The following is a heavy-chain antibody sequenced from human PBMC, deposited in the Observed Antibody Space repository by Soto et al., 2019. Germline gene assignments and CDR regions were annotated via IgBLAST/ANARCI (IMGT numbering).Heavy chain of an antibody. Sequence: GGSLRLSCTASGFTFSSYEMIWVRQGPGKGLEWVSYISSSGYTIHYADSVKGRFTISRDNAKNSLSLQMNSLRAEDTAVYYCARASQSFIEYFQHWGQGTLVTVSS. CDR3: ARASQSFIEYFQH. D-gene: IGHD3-16*02. V-gene: IGHV3-48*03. CDR1: GFTFSSYE. CDR2: ISSSGYTI. J-gene: IGHJ1*01.